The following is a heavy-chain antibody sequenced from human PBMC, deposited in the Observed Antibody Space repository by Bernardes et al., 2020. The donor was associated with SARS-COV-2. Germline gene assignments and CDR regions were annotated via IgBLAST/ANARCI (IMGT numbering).Heavy chain of an antibody. CDR3: ARDRGYYGSGSELDY. CDR1: GYTFTSYG. Sequence: ASVKVSCKASGYTFTSYGISWVRQAPGQGLEWMGWISAYNGNTNYAQKLQGRVTMTTDTSTSTAYMELRSLRSDDTAVYYCARDRGYYGSGSELDYWGQGTLVTVSS. V-gene: IGHV1-18*01. J-gene: IGHJ4*02. CDR2: ISAYNGNT. D-gene: IGHD3-10*01.